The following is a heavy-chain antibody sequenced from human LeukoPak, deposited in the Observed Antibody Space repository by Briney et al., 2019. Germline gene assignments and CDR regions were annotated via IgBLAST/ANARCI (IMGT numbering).Heavy chain of an antibody. Sequence: ASVKVSCKASGYTFTSYDTNWVRQATGQGLEWMGWMNPNSGNTGYAQKFQGRVTMTRNTSISTAYMELSSLRSEDTAVYYRARFPGYGDYDWFDPWGQGTLVTVSS. CDR1: GYTFTSYD. V-gene: IGHV1-8*01. D-gene: IGHD4-17*01. CDR3: ARFPGYGDYDWFDP. J-gene: IGHJ5*02. CDR2: MNPNSGNT.